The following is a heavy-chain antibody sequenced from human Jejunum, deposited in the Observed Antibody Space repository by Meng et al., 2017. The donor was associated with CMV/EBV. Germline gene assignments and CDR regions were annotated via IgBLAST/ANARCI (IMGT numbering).Heavy chain of an antibody. D-gene: IGHD2-2*01. CDR2: SNSDWSST. J-gene: IGHJ5*02. Sequence: SGGTLSSDCNYWGCKGPGKGLGLDSSSNSDWSSTSYADSVKGRLTVSRDNATNTLYPQMNSLRGEATAVYYCARACCSSNTYGRFDPWGQGTLVTVSS. CDR1: GGTLSSDC. V-gene: IGHV3-74*01. CDR3: ARACCSSNTYGRFDP.